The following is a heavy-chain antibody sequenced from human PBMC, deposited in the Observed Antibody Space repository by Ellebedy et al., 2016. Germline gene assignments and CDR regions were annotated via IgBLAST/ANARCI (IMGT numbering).Heavy chain of an antibody. CDR3: ANVGGSGTYYNGY. Sequence: GESLKISCEASGFTFSSHAMSWVRQAPGKGPEWVSAVVGNGERTFYADSVKGRFTISRDNSKNRLYLQMSSLKVEDTATYYCANVGGSGTYYNGYWGQGTLVTVSS. V-gene: IGHV3-23*01. J-gene: IGHJ4*02. CDR2: VVGNGERT. D-gene: IGHD3-10*01. CDR1: GFTFSSHA.